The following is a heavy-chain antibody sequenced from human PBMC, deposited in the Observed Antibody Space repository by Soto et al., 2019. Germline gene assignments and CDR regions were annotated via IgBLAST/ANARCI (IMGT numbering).Heavy chain of an antibody. J-gene: IGHJ4*02. CDR1: GDYISSGCYY. D-gene: IGHD2-15*01. CDR2: IYYSGST. Sequence: PSETLSLTCTVSGDYISSGCYYWSWIRKHPGKGLEWIGYIYYSGSTYYNPSLKSRVIISVDTSKNQFSLKLSSVTAADTAVYYCARGSTVAAILFDYWGQGTLVTVSS. CDR3: ARGSTVAAILFDY. V-gene: IGHV4-31*03.